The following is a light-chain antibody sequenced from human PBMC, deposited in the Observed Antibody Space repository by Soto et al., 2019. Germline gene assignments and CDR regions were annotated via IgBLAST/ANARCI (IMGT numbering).Light chain of an antibody. CDR3: CSYAGSSTYV. Sequence: QSALTQPASVSGSAGQSITISCTGTSSDVGNYNLVSWYQQHPGTAPKFMIYEVSKRPSGISSRFSGSKSGNTASLTISGLQPEDEADYFCCSYAGSSTYVFGTGTKVTVL. CDR2: EVS. CDR1: SSDVGNYNL. V-gene: IGLV2-23*02. J-gene: IGLJ1*01.